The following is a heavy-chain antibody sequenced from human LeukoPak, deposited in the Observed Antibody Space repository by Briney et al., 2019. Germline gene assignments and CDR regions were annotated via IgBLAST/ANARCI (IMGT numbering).Heavy chain of an antibody. CDR2: IYYSGSI. CDR3: RGAARPHYNYYMDV. D-gene: IGHD6-6*01. J-gene: IGHJ6*03. CDR1: GGSISSSDYY. Sequence: PSETLSLTCTVSGGSISSSDYYWSWIRQPPGKGLEWIGYIYYSGSIFYNPSLKSRLTISVDTPENQFSLRVSSVTAADAAVYYCRGAARPHYNYYMDVWGKGTTVTVSS. V-gene: IGHV4-30-4*08.